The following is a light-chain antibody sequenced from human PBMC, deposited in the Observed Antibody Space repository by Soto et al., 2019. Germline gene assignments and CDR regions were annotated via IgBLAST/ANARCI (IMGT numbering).Light chain of an antibody. CDR2: TAS. CDR3: QQSDSTPQT. CDR1: QSINSF. Sequence: DVPMTQSPSSLSASVGDRVTITCRASQSINSFLNWYQQKPGKAPKLLIHTASSLQSGVPSRFSGSGSGTDFTLTISSLQPEDFATYYCQQSDSTPQTFGGGTRVEVK. V-gene: IGKV1-39*01. J-gene: IGKJ4*01.